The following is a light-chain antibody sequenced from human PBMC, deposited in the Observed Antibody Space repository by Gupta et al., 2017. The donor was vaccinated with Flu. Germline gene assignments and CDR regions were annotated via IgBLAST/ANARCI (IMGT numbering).Light chain of an antibody. CDR1: SSDFAPYNY. V-gene: IGLV2-14*01. J-gene: IGLJ2*01. CDR2: EVS. Sequence: QSSLTQPASVSGSPGQSITISSSGASSDFAPYNYVSWYQQHPGTAPKLIIYEVSNRPSGVSHRFSGSTSGDTASLTISGLQGEDEAAYYCSSYTSNSALIFGGGTKLTVL. CDR3: SSYTSNSALI.